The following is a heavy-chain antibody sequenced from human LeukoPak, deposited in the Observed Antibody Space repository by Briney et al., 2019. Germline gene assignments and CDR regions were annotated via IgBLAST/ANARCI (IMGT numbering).Heavy chain of an antibody. CDR3: AKAPYRILEWALVY. V-gene: IGHV3-33*06. Sequence: GGSLRLSCAASGFTFSSYGMHWVRQAPGKGLEWVAVIWYDGSNKYYADSVKGRFTISRDNSKNTLYLQMNSLRAEDTAVYYCAKAPYRILEWALVYWGQGTLVTVSS. CDR2: IWYDGSNK. J-gene: IGHJ4*02. D-gene: IGHD3-3*01. CDR1: GFTFSSYG.